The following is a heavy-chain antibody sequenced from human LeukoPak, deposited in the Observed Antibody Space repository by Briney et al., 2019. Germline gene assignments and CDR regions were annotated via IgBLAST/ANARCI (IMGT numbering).Heavy chain of an antibody. D-gene: IGHD1-26*01. CDR1: GFTFSSYW. V-gene: IGHV3-7*01. J-gene: IGHJ4*02. CDR3: AREGGSYGGYFDY. Sequence: GGSLRLSCAASGFTFSSYWMSCVRQAPGKGLEWVVNIKQDGSEKYYTDSVKGRFTNSRDNAKNSLYLQMNSLRAEDTAVYYCAREGGSYGGYFDYWGQGTLVTVSS. CDR2: IKQDGSEK.